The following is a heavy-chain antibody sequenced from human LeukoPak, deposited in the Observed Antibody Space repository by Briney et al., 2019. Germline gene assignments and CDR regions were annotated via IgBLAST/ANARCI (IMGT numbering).Heavy chain of an antibody. J-gene: IGHJ6*03. CDR3: ARDYYDFWSGDYYYIDV. CDR1: GFTFSSYS. CDR2: ISSSSSYI. Sequence: PGGSLRLSCAASGFTFSSYSMNWVRQAPGKGLEWVSSISSSSSYIYYADSVKGRFTISRDNAKNSLYLQMNSLRAEDTAVYYCARDYYDFWSGDYYYIDVWGKGTTVTVSS. D-gene: IGHD3-3*01. V-gene: IGHV3-21*01.